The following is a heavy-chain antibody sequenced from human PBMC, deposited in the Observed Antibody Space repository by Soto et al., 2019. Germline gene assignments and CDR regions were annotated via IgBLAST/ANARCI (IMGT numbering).Heavy chain of an antibody. J-gene: IGHJ6*02. CDR2: IYYSGST. V-gene: IGHV4-31*03. D-gene: IGHD3-3*01. Sequence: SETLSLTCTVSGGSISSGGYYWSWIRQHPGKGLEWIGYIYYSGSTYYNPSLKSRVTISVDTSKNQFSLKLSSVTAADTAVYYCARLPGEVNDSYYYYGMDVWGQGTTVTVSS. CDR1: GGSISSGGYY. CDR3: ARLPGEVNDSYYYYGMDV.